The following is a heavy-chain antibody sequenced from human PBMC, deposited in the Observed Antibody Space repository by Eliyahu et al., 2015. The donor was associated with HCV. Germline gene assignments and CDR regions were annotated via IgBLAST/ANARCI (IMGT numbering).Heavy chain of an antibody. CDR2: IYYSGST. CDR1: GGSISSSSYY. J-gene: IGHJ4*02. D-gene: IGHD6-19*01. V-gene: IGHV4-39*01. Sequence: QLQLQESGPGLVKPSETLSLTCTVSGGSISSSSYYWGWIRQPPGKGLEWIGSIYYSGSTYYNPSLKSRVTISVDTSKNQFSLKLSSVTAADTAVYYCASSGAVAGTPPGYWGQGTLVTVSS. CDR3: ASSGAVAGTPPGY.